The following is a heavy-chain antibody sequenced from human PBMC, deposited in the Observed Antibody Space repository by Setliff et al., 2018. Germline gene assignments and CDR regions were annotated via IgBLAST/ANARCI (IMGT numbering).Heavy chain of an antibody. Sequence: ASVKVSCKASGDPFNAYGVSWVRQAPGQGLEWMGAIIPVLGMTDYAQRFKDRLTITADTSTDTSYMEMSSLRFEDTAVYYCAIDYGPTGTPYHWGQGTPVTVSS. CDR1: GDPFNAYG. V-gene: IGHV1-69*10. J-gene: IGHJ4*02. CDR2: IIPVLGMT. D-gene: IGHD1-1*01. CDR3: AIDYGPTGTPYH.